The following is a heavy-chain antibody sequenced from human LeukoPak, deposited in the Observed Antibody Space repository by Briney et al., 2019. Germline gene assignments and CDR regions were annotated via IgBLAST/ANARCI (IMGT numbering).Heavy chain of an antibody. D-gene: IGHD1-26*01. CDR1: GFTFSSYW. J-gene: IGHJ4*02. V-gene: IGHV3-7*03. CDR3: AKTGRGTTTFHYFDY. CDR2: IKQDGSEK. Sequence: GGSLRLSCAASGFTFSSYWMSWVRQAPGKGPEWVANIKQDGSEKYYVDSVKGRFTISRDNSKNTLFLQMNSLSAEDTAVYYCAKTGRGTTTFHYFDYWGQGTLVTVSS.